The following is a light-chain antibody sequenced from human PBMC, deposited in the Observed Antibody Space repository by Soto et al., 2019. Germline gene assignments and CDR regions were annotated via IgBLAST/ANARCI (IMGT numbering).Light chain of an antibody. CDR2: KVS. J-gene: IGKJ5*01. Sequence: DIVMTQTPPSLSVTLGQPASISCRSSQSLVYSDGDTYLSWLQHRPFHPLRILIYKVSNRFSGVPDRFSGSGAGTDFTLKISRVEAEDVGVYYCMQASQSRTFGQGTRLEIK. V-gene: IGKV2-24*01. CDR3: MQASQSRT. CDR1: QSLVYSDGDTY.